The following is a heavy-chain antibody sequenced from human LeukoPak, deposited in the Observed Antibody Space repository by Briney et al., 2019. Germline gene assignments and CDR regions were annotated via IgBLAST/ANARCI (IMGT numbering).Heavy chain of an antibody. D-gene: IGHD2-15*01. J-gene: IGHJ5*02. CDR1: GGSMSSYY. V-gene: IGHV4-59*08. CDR3: ARYWWSGAAPGSWFDP. Sequence: SETLSLTCTVSGGSMSSYYWNWIRQPPGKGLEWIGYINYSGNTNYNPSLKSRVTISIDTSKNQFPLKLSSVTAADTAVYYCARYWWSGAAPGSWFDPWGQGTLVTVSS. CDR2: INYSGNT.